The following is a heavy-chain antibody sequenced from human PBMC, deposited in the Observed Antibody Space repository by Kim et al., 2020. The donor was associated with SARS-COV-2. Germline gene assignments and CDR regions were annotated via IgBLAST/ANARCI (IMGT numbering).Heavy chain of an antibody. J-gene: IGHJ4*02. V-gene: IGHV1-3*04. Sequence: NTGNGNTKYSEKFQDRVTVTRDTSTNTAYMELSSLTTEDTTVYFCSRKGYWGQGTLVTVSS. CDR2: NTGNGNT. CDR3: SRKGY.